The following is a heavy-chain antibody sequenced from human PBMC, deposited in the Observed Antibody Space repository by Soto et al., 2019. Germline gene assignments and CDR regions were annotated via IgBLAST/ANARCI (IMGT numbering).Heavy chain of an antibody. CDR2: ISYDGTNK. Sequence: QVQLVESGGGVVQPGRSLRLSCAAAGFTFSTYGMHWVRQAPGKGLEWVAVISYDGTNKYYADSVKGRFTISRDNSKNTLYLQMNSLRAEDTAVYYCAKERYSSRSPDFDYWGQGTLVTFSS. CDR1: GFTFSTYG. CDR3: AKERYSSRSPDFDY. D-gene: IGHD6-13*01. V-gene: IGHV3-30*18. J-gene: IGHJ4*02.